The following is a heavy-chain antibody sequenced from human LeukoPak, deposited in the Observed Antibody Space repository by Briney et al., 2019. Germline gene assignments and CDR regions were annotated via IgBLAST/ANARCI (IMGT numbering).Heavy chain of an antibody. D-gene: IGHD4-11*01. CDR1: GYRFTSYD. V-gene: IGHV1-8*01. CDR3: ARRGPNSNRRGAHNWFDP. CDR2: MNPNSGNT. J-gene: IGHJ5*02. Sequence: ASVKVSCKASGYRFTSYDINWVRQGTGQGLEWMGWMNPNSGNTGYAQKFQGRGTMTRNTSISTAYMELSSLRSEDTAVYYCARRGPNSNRRGAHNWFDPWGQGTLVTVSS.